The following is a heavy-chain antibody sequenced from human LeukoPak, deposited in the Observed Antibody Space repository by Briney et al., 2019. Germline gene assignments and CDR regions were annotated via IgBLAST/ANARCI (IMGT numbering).Heavy chain of an antibody. CDR2: INHSGST. J-gene: IGHJ5*02. CDR3: AITIVRGVITLSPNWFDP. V-gene: IGHV4-34*01. D-gene: IGHD3-10*01. Sequence: SETLSLTCAVYGGSFSGYYWSWIRQPPGKGLEWIGEINHSGSTNYNPSLKSRVTISVDTSKNQFSLKLSSVIAADTAVYYCAITIVRGVITLSPNWFDPWGQGTLVTVSS. CDR1: GGSFSGYY.